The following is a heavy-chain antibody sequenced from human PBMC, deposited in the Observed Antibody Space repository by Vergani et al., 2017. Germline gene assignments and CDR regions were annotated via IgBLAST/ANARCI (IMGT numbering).Heavy chain of an antibody. CDR3: ARDRLHGDYAPVGE. CDR1: GGTFSSYT. J-gene: IGHJ4*02. V-gene: IGHV1-69*08. Sequence: QVQLVQSGAEVKKPGSSVKVSCKASGGTFSSYTISWVRQAPGQGLEWMGRIIPILGIANYAQKFQGRVTITADKSTSTAYMELSSLRSEDTAVYYCARDRLHGDYAPVGEWGQGTLVTVSS. CDR2: IIPILGIA. D-gene: IGHD4-17*01.